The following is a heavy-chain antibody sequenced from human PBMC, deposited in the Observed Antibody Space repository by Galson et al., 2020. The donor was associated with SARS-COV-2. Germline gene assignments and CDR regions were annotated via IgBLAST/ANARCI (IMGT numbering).Heavy chain of an antibody. J-gene: IGHJ4*02. CDR1: GYTFTTYW. Sequence: GESLKIYCQVSGYTFTTYWIGWVRQLPGKGLEWMGSIFPGDSDTRYSPSSQGQVTISADKSMSPAFLQWSSLKASDTAKYYCARYSAAWKWGFFDYWGQGTLVTVSS. CDR2: IFPGDSDT. D-gene: IGHD1-26*01. CDR3: ARYSAAWKWGFFDY. V-gene: IGHV5-51*01.